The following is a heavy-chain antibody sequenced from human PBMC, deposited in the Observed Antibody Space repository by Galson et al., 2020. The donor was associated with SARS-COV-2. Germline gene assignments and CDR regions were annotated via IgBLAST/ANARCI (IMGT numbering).Heavy chain of an antibody. CDR3: ARIVVEQQLVHDYYYGMDV. CDR2: IDWDDDK. D-gene: IGHD6-13*01. J-gene: IGHJ6*02. V-gene: IGHV2-70*01. Sequence: SGPTLVKPTQTLTLTCTFSGFSLSTSGMCVSWIRQPPGKALEWLALIDWDDDKYYSTSLKTRLTISKDTSKNQVVLTMTNMDPVDTATYYCARIVVEQQLVHDYYYGMDVWGQGTTFTVSS. CDR1: GFSLSTSGMC.